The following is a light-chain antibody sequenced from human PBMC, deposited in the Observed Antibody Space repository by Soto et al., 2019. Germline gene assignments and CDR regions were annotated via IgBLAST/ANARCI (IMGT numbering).Light chain of an antibody. CDR3: AAWEDSLNVQV. CDR1: SSNIGGNT. V-gene: IGLV1-44*01. CDR2: TNH. J-gene: IGLJ1*01. Sequence: QSVLTLPPSASGIPGQRVTISCSGSSSNIGGNTVSWYQHFPGTAPQLLIYTNHHRPSGVPDRFSGSKSDTSDSLAISALQSDDEAHYYCAAWEDSLNVQVFGTANKLTVL.